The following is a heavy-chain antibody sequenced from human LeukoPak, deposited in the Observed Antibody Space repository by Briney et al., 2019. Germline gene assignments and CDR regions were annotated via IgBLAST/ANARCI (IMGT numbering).Heavy chain of an antibody. Sequence: PGGSLRLSCAASGFTFSSYVMSWVRQAPGKGLEWVSGVSGGGFDTYYTDSVKGRFTISRDNSKNMVYLQMNSLRAEDTDVYYCTRRAGGNLYDLDNWGQGTLVTVSS. CDR3: TRRAGGNLYDLDN. D-gene: IGHD2-8*02. J-gene: IGHJ4*02. CDR2: VSGGGFDT. V-gene: IGHV3-23*01. CDR1: GFTFSSYV.